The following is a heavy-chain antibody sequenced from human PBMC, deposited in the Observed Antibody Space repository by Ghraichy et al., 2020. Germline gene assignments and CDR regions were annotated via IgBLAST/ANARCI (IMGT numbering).Heavy chain of an antibody. D-gene: IGHD1-1*01. CDR3: ARNWYWYFDI. CDR1: GGSFSGYY. Sequence: SETLSLTCAVYGGSFSGYYWSWIRQPPGKGLEWIGEIKDRGSINYNPSLKSRVTMSVDTSKSQFSLKLTSVTAADTAVYYCARNWYWYFDIWGRGTLVTVSS. J-gene: IGHJ2*01. V-gene: IGHV4-34*01. CDR2: IKDRGSI.